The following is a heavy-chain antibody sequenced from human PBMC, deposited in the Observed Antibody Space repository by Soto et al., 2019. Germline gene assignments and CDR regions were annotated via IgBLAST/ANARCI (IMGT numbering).Heavy chain of an antibody. J-gene: IGHJ6*02. V-gene: IGHV4-34*01. Sequence: PSETLSLTCAVYGGSFSGYYWSWIRQPPGKGLEWIGEINHSGSTNYNPSLKSRVTISVDTSKNQFSLKLSSVTAAATAVYYCASERQNWNYFTGGYYGMDVWGQGT. CDR3: ASERQNWNYFTGGYYGMDV. D-gene: IGHD1-7*01. CDR2: INHSGST. CDR1: GGSFSGYY.